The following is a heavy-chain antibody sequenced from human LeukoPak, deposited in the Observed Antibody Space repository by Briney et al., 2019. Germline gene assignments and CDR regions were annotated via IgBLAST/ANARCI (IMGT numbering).Heavy chain of an antibody. J-gene: IGHJ4*02. V-gene: IGHV4-59*01. D-gene: IGHD4-17*01. CDR2: IYYSGST. Sequence: SETLSLTCTVSGGSISSYYWSWVRQPPGKGLEGIGYIYYSGSTNYNPSLKSRVTISVDTSKNQFSLKLSSVTAADTAVYYCARGAYGDYAYWGQGTLVTVSS. CDR1: GGSISSYY. CDR3: ARGAYGDYAY.